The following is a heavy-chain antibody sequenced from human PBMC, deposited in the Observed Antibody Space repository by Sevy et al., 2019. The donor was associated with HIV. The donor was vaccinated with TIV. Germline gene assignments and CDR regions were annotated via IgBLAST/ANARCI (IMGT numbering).Heavy chain of an antibody. CDR3: ARCDFFGVVLG. J-gene: IGHJ4*02. D-gene: IGHD3-3*01. CDR1: GGSFSGYY. V-gene: IGHV4-34*01. Sequence: SETLSLTCAVYGGSFSGYYWSWIRQPPGKGLEWIGEINHSGSTNYNPSLKSRVTISVDTSKNQFSPKLSSVTAADTAVYYCARCDFFGVVLGWGQGTLVTVSS. CDR2: INHSGST.